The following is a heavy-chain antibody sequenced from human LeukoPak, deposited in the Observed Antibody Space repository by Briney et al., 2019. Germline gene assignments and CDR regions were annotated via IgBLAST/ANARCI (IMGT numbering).Heavy chain of an antibody. D-gene: IGHD2-2*01. V-gene: IGHV1-18*01. CDR2: ISAYNGNT. CDR1: GYTFTSYG. J-gene: IGHJ4*02. CDR3: ARVPPIVVPAAMGPNDY. Sequence: EASVKVSCKASGYTFTSYGISWVRQAPGQGLEWMGWISAYNGNTNYAQKLQGRVTMTTDTSTSTAYMELRSLRSDDTAVYYCARVPPIVVPAAMGPNDYWGQGTLVTVSS.